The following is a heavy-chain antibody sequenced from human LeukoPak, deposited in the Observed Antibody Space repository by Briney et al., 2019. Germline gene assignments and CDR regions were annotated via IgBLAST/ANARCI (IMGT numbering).Heavy chain of an antibody. Sequence: GGSLRLSCAASGSTFSGYAMTWVRQAPGKGLEWLSSISNSGGNTYYADSVKGRFTISRDNAKNSLYLQMNSLRAEDTALYHCAREYSGYDFDYWGQGTLVTVSS. V-gene: IGHV3-21*04. CDR3: AREYSGYDFDY. CDR2: ISNSGGNT. J-gene: IGHJ4*02. CDR1: GSTFSGYA. D-gene: IGHD5-12*01.